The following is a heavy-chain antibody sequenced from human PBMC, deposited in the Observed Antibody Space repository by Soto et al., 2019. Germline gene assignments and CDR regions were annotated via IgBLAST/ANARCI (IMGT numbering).Heavy chain of an antibody. D-gene: IGHD6-19*01. CDR3: ASILGGYSSGWYENYYGMDV. J-gene: IGHJ6*02. CDR2: IDPSDSYT. V-gene: IGHV5-10-1*01. CDR1: GYSLTSYW. Sequence: GESLKLSCKGSGYSLTSYWISWLRQMPGKGLERMGRIDPSDSYTNYSPSFQGHVTISADKSISTAYLQWSSLKASDTAMYYCASILGGYSSGWYENYYGMDVWGQGTTVTVSS.